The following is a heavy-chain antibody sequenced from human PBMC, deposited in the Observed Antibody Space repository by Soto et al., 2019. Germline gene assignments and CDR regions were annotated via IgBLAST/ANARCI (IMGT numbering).Heavy chain of an antibody. Sequence: GGSLRLSCAASGFTFSSYSMNWVRQAPGKGLEWVSYISSSSSPICYADSVKGRFTISRDNAKNSLYLQMNSLRAEDTAVYYCARRSGFDIWGQGTMVTVSS. CDR2: ISSSSSPI. V-gene: IGHV3-48*01. J-gene: IGHJ3*02. D-gene: IGHD3-3*01. CDR1: GFTFSSYS. CDR3: ARRSGFDI.